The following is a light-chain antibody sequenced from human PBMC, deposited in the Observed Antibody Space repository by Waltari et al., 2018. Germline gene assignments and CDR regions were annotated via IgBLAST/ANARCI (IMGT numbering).Light chain of an antibody. V-gene: IGKV1-12*01. CDR3: QQFDTFPLT. CDR2: AAS. J-gene: IGKJ5*01. CDR1: QTISSW. Sequence: DIQMTQSPSSVSASVGDRVTITCRASQTISSWLAWYQQKPGKASKLLIYAASSLQSGVPSRFSGSGFGTDFTLTISSLQPEDFATYFCQQFDTFPLTFGQGTRLEIK.